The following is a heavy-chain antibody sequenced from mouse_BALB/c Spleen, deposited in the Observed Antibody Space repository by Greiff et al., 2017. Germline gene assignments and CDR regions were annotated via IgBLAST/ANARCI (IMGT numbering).Heavy chain of an antibody. CDR2: ISNGGGST. CDR3: AGYYYGGDWYFDV. D-gene: IGHD1-1*01. V-gene: IGHV5-12-2*01. CDR1: GFTFSSYT. Sequence: EVMLVESGGGLVQPGGSLKLSCAASGFTFSSYTMSWVRQTPEKRLEWVAYISNGGGSTYYPDTVKGRFTISRDNAKNTLYLQISSLKSEDTAMYYCAGYYYGGDWYFDVWGAGTTVTVSS. J-gene: IGHJ1*01.